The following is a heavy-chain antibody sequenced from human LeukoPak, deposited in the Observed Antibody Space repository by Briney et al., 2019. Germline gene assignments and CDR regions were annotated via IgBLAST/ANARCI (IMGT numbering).Heavy chain of an antibody. J-gene: IGHJ4*01. V-gene: IGHV3-23*01. CDR2: ISDSGYTT. D-gene: IGHD1-14*01. CDR3: AKGRGNPYYFDY. Sequence: GGSLRLSCAASGFTFSSYAMYWVRQAPGKGLEWVSGISDSGYTTYHIDSVKGRFGISRDNSRNTLYLQIDSLRADDTAVYYCAKGRGNPYYFDYWGQGLLVTVSS. CDR1: GFTFSSYA.